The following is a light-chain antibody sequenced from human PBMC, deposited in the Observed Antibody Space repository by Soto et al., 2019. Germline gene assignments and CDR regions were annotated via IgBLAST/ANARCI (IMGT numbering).Light chain of an antibody. Sequence: QSALTQPASVSGSPGQSITISCTGTSSDVGSYNLVSWYQQHPGKAPKLMIYEGSKRPSGVSNRFSGSKSGNTASLTISGLQAEDEADNYCYSYAGSRVFGGGTKLTVL. CDR3: YSYAGSRV. J-gene: IGLJ2*01. CDR1: SSDVGSYNL. V-gene: IGLV2-23*01. CDR2: EGS.